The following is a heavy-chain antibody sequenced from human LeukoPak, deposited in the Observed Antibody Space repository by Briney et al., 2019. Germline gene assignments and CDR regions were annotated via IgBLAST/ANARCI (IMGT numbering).Heavy chain of an antibody. D-gene: IGHD2-15*01. Sequence: GDSLKISGQVSGYISNNYWIGWVRQMPGKGLDWMGMINPSNSDTRYSPSFQGQVTLSAAKSIATPYLRWSGLGASDTAMYYCARHGLGPCQSAICYSSDYWGQGPLVTVSS. CDR3: ARHGLGPCQSAICYSSDY. CDR1: GYISNNYW. V-gene: IGHV5-51*01. CDR2: INPSNSDT. J-gene: IGHJ4*02.